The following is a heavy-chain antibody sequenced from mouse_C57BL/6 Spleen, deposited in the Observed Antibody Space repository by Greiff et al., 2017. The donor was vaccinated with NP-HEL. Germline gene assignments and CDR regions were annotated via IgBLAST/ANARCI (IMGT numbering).Heavy chain of an antibody. Sequence: QVQLQQSGAELVRPGASVTLSCKASGYTFTDYEMHWVKQTPVHGLEWIGAIDPETGGTAYNQKFKGKAILTADKSSSTAYMELRGLTSEDSAVYYCTRQGEDYFDYWGQGTTLTVSS. CDR2: IDPETGGT. V-gene: IGHV1-15*01. CDR3: TRQGEDYFDY. J-gene: IGHJ2*01. CDR1: GYTFTDYE.